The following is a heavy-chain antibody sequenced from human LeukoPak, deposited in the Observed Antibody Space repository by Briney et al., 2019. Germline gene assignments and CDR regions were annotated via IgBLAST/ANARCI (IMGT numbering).Heavy chain of an antibody. Sequence: GGSLRLSCAASGFTFSSYAMHWVRQAPGKGLEWVAVISYDGSNKYYADSVKGRFTISRDNSKNTLYLQMNSLRAEDTAVYYCAKGQSDLDVWGKGTTVTVSS. CDR2: ISYDGSNK. CDR3: AKGQSDLDV. CDR1: GFTFSSYA. V-gene: IGHV3-30-3*01. D-gene: IGHD5-24*01. J-gene: IGHJ6*04.